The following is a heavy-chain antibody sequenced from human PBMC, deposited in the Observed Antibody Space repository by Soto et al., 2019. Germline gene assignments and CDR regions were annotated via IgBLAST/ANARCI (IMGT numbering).Heavy chain of an antibody. CDR1: GDPISKSSYN. CDR2: IYYSGST. J-gene: IGHJ6*02. D-gene: IGHD2-2*01. Sequence: PSDTLSITYSFYGDPISKSSYNWGWMRHPTWKGLEWIGSIYYSGSTYYNPSLKSRVTISVDTSKNQFSLKLSSVTAADTAVYYCARRSNCSSTNLYYYYYGMDVWGQGTTVT. V-gene: IGHV4-39*01. CDR3: ARRSNCSSTNLYYYYYGMDV.